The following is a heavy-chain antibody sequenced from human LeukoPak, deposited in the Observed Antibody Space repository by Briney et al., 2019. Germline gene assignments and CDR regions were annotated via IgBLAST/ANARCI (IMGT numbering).Heavy chain of an antibody. CDR1: GGSFSGYY. J-gene: IGHJ6*02. CDR2: INHSGST. CDR3: ARGPTIAAAGRDYYYYGLDV. V-gene: IGHV4-34*01. D-gene: IGHD6-13*01. Sequence: SETLSLTCAVYGGSFSGYYWIWIRHPPGKGLEWIGEINHSGSTNYNPSLKSRVTISVDTSKNQFSLKLSSVTAADTAVYYCARGPTIAAAGRDYYYYGLDVWGQGTTVTVSS.